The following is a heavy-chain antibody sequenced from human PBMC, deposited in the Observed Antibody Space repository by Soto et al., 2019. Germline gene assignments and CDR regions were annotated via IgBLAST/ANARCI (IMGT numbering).Heavy chain of an antibody. CDR3: AKDRAPREGFYYYGMDV. CDR1: GFTISSYG. V-gene: IGHV3-30*18. Sequence: QVQLVESGGGVVQPGRSLRVSCAASGFTISSYGMHWVRQAPGKGLEWVAVISYDGSNKYNADSVKGRFTISRDISKNTLYLQMNSLRAEDTAVYYCAKDRAPREGFYYYGMDVWGQGTTVTVSS. D-gene: IGHD1-26*01. CDR2: ISYDGSNK. J-gene: IGHJ6*02.